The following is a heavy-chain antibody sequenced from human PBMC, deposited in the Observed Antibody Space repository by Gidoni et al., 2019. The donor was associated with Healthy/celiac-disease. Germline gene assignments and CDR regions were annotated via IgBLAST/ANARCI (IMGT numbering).Heavy chain of an antibody. Sequence: QVQLVESGGGLVKPGGSLRLSCAASGFTFSDYYMSGIRQAPGKGLEWVSYISSSGSTIYYADSVKGRFTISRDNAKNSLYLQMNSLRAEDTAVYYCARDRFYYDFWSGYYMDYYYGMDVWGQGTTVTVSS. CDR2: ISSSGSTI. CDR1: GFTFSDYY. J-gene: IGHJ6*02. V-gene: IGHV3-11*01. CDR3: ARDRFYYDFWSGYYMDYYYGMDV. D-gene: IGHD3-3*01.